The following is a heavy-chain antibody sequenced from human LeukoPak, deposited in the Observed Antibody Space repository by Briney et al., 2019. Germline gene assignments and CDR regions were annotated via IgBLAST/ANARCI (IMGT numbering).Heavy chain of an antibody. CDR2: MNPNSGNT. D-gene: IGHD3-3*01. CDR3: ARGGGYDFWSGYYGVIDY. V-gene: IGHV1-8*03. CDR1: GFTFTDSY. J-gene: IGHJ4*02. Sequence: GSVKVSCKTSGFTFTDSYLHWVRQAPGQGLEWMGWMNPNSGNTGYAQKFQGRVTITRNTSISTAYMGLSSLRSEDTAVYYCARGGGYDFWSGYYGVIDYWGQGTLVTVSS.